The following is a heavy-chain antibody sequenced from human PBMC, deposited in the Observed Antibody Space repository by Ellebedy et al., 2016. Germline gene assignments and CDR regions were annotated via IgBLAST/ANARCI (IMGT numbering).Heavy chain of an antibody. CDR3: ARARDVYCGGDCSHDAFDI. CDR2: IKQDGSEK. J-gene: IGHJ3*02. CDR1: GFTFSSYW. V-gene: IGHV3-7*04. D-gene: IGHD2-21*02. Sequence: GGSLRLXXAASGFTFSSYWMSWVRQAPGKGLEWVANIKQDGSEKYYVDSVKGRFTISRDNSKNTLYLQMNSLRAEDTAVYYCARARDVYCGGDCSHDAFDIWGQGTMVTVSS.